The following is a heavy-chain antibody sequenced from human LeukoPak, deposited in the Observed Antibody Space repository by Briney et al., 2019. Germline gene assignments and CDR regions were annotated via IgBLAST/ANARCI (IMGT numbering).Heavy chain of an antibody. CDR3: AKTGYSSSHNWFDS. Sequence: PSETLSLTCAVYGGSFSGYYWSWIRQPPGKGLEWIGEINHSGSTNYNPSLKSRVTISVDTSKNQFSLKLSSVTAADTAVYYCAKTGYSSSHNWFDSWGQGTLVTVSS. CDR1: GGSFSGYY. V-gene: IGHV4-34*01. D-gene: IGHD6-13*01. J-gene: IGHJ5*01. CDR2: INHSGST.